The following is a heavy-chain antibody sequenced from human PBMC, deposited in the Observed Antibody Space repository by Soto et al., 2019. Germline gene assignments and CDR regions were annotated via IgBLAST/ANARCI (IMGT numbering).Heavy chain of an antibody. V-gene: IGHV4-39*01. CDR3: TRHPQIWSPWSDP. D-gene: IGHD5-18*01. CDR2: IYYSGST. J-gene: IGHJ5*02. CDR1: GGSIRDSNYY. Sequence: PSETLSLTCTVSGGSIRDSNYYWGWIRQPPGKGLEWIGSIYYSGSTYYNPSLKSRVSVSVDTSKTQFSLQLSSVTAADTAVYFCTRHPQIWSPWSDPWGQGTLVTVSS.